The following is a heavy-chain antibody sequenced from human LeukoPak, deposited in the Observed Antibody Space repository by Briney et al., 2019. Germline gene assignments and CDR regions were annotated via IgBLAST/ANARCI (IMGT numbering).Heavy chain of an antibody. V-gene: IGHV3-74*01. CDR2: INGDGSST. D-gene: IGHD3/OR15-3a*01. CDR1: AFTFSNYW. J-gene: IGHJ4*02. CDR3: VRLLDRDL. Sequence: GRSLRLSCAASAFTFSNYWMHWVSHAPGKGLVWVSRINGDGSSTNYADSVKGRFTISRDNAKNKVYLQMSGLRAEDTAVYYCVRLLDRDLWGQGTLVTVSS.